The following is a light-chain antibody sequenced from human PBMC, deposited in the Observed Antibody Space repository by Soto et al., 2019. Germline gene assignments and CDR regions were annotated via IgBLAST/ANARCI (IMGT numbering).Light chain of an antibody. CDR2: AAS. J-gene: IGKJ2*01. Sequence: DIQMTQSPSSVSASVGDRVTITCRASQSISSYLNWYQQKPGRAPKLLIYAASSLQSGVPSRFSGNGSGTDFTLTISSLQPEDFATYYCQQSFSTPVTFGQGSKLEIK. CDR1: QSISSY. CDR3: QQSFSTPVT. V-gene: IGKV1-39*01.